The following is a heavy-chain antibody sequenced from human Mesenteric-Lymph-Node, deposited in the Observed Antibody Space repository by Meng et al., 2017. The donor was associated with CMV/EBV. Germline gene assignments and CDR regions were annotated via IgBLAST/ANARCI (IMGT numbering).Heavy chain of an antibody. V-gene: IGHV4-4*02. CDR1: SIYSSNW. CDR3: ARVGYYGSEKLCRNCWFDP. CDR2: VFHTGTS. J-gene: IGHJ5*02. D-gene: IGHD3-10*01. Sequence: SIYSSNWWSWVRQPPGKGLEWIGEVFHTGTSNYNPSLQSRITISVDKSKSQFSLTLSSVTAADTAVYYCARVGYYGSEKLCRNCWFDPWGQGTLVTVSS.